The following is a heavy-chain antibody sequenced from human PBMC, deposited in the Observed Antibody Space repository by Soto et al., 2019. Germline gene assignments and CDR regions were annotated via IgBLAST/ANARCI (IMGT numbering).Heavy chain of an antibody. J-gene: IGHJ6*02. Sequence: PGGSLRLSCAASGFTFSIYALHWVRQAPGKGLEWVAVISFDGSNKVYADSVKGRFTISRDNSKNTLYVQMNSLRGEDTAVYYCARGRYCSGTSCYTDYYFGLDVWGQGTTVTVSS. V-gene: IGHV3-30-3*01. CDR3: ARGRYCSGTSCYTDYYFGLDV. CDR1: GFTFSIYA. D-gene: IGHD2-2*02. CDR2: ISFDGSNK.